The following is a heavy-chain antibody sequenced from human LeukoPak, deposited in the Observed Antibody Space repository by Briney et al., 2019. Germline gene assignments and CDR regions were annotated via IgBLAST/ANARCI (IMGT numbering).Heavy chain of an antibody. CDR2: ISSNGGST. Sequence: PGGSLRLSCAASGFTFSSYAMHWVRQAPGKGLEYVSAISSNGGSTYYANSVKGRFTISRDNSKNTLYLQMGSLRAEDMAVYYCARDPAGTTGTTLPYYYYYMDVWGKGTTVTVSS. CDR3: ARDPAGTTGTTLPYYYYYMDV. D-gene: IGHD1-1*01. V-gene: IGHV3-64*01. J-gene: IGHJ6*03. CDR1: GFTFSSYA.